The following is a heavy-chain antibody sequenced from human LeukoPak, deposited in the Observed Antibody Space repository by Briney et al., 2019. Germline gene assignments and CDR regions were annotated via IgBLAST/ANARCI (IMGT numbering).Heavy chain of an antibody. J-gene: IGHJ3*02. Sequence: SETLSLTCSVSGGSISTHYWSWIRQPPGKGLEWIGYISYIGSTNYNPSLKSRVTISVNTSKNQFSLKLSSVTAADAAVYFCARDPTTVTKGLDIWGQGTMVTVSS. CDR3: ARDPTTVTKGLDI. D-gene: IGHD4-17*01. CDR2: ISYIGST. V-gene: IGHV4-59*11. CDR1: GGSISTHY.